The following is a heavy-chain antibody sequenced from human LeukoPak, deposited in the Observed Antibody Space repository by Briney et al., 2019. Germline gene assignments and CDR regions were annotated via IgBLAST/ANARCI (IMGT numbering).Heavy chain of an antibody. CDR2: IYSGGST. D-gene: IGHD2-15*01. V-gene: IGHV3-66*01. J-gene: IGHJ1*01. Sequence: PGGPLRFSGAPSGFSVSNNYMSWVRQAPGKGLEWVTVIYSGGSTFYADYVKGRFTISRDNSKNTLYLQMNSLRAEDTAVYYCASDSYSPEYFQHWGQGTLVTVSS. CDR3: ASDSYSPEYFQH. CDR1: GFSVSNNY.